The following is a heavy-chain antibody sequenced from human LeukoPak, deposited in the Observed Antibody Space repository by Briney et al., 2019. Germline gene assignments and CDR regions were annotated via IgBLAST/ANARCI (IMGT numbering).Heavy chain of an antibody. CDR1: GFTFSSYA. CDR3: AKDLGVYYDTSGHDFDI. V-gene: IGHV3-64*01. J-gene: IGHJ3*02. D-gene: IGHD3-22*01. Sequence: PGGSLRLSCAASGFTFSSYAMHWVRQAPGKGLEYVSAISSNGGSTYYANSVKGRFTISRDNSKNMLFLQMNSLRAEDTAIYYCAKDLGVYYDTSGHDFDIWGQGTMVTVSS. CDR2: ISSNGGST.